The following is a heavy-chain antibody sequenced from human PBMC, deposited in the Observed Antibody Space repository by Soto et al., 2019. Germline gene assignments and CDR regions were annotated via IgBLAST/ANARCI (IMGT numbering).Heavy chain of an antibody. D-gene: IGHD3-10*02. V-gene: IGHV3-11*01. Sequence: GGPLTLSSGSQGLPSSSHYMRLIRKAPEPGLEWVSYISSSGSTIYYADSVKGRVTISRDNAKNSLYLQMNSLRAEDTAFFFSSRGRHTRCSLGLGIYYWGQGTLVTVSS. CDR1: GLPSSSHY. CDR2: ISSSGSTI. CDR3: SRGRHTRCSLGLGIYY. J-gene: IGHJ4*02.